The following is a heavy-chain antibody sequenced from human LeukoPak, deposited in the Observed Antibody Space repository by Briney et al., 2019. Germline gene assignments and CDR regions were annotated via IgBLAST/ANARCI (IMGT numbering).Heavy chain of an antibody. V-gene: IGHV4-31*03. CDR2: IYYSGST. D-gene: IGHD2-15*01. CDR1: GGSISNGDHY. Sequence: PSETLSLTCTVSGGSISNGDHYWSWIRQHPGKGLEWIGHIYYSGSTNYNPSLKSRVTISVDTSKNQFSLKLSSVTAADTAVYYCARLGYCSGGSCIDYWGQGTLVTVSS. CDR3: ARLGYCSGGSCIDY. J-gene: IGHJ4*02.